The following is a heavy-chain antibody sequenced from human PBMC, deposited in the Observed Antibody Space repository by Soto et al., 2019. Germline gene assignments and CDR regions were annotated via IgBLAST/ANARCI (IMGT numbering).Heavy chain of an antibody. CDR2: IYYSGST. Sequence: SETLSLTCTVSGGSISSSSYYWGWIRQPPGKGLEWIGSIYYSGSTYYNPSLKSRVTISVDTSKNQFSLKLSSVTAADTAVYYCARLTLDTAMAAGDLKYYYYYYMDVWGKGTTVTVSS. D-gene: IGHD5-18*01. J-gene: IGHJ6*03. CDR3: ARLTLDTAMAAGDLKYYYYYYMDV. CDR1: GGSISSSSYY. V-gene: IGHV4-39*01.